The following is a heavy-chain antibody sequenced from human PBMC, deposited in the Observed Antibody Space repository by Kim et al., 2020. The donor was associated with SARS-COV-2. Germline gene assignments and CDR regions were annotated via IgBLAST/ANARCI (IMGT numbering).Heavy chain of an antibody. D-gene: IGHD3-3*01. V-gene: IGHV3-43*01. Sequence: GGSLRLSCAASGFTFDDYTMHWVRQAPGKGLEWVSLISWDGGSTYYADSVKGRFTISRDNSKNSLYLQMNSLRTEDTALYYCAKGRRGFWSRNDWFDPWGQGTLVTVSS. CDR3: AKGRRGFWSRNDWFDP. CDR2: ISWDGGST. CDR1: GFTFDDYT. J-gene: IGHJ5*02.